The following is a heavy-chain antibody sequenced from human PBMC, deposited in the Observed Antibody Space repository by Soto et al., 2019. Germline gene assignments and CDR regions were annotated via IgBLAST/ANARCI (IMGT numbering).Heavy chain of an antibody. CDR2: ISAYNGNT. V-gene: IGHV1-18*01. CDR3: ARETAFIVVVVAAHPGAAFDI. CDR1: GYTFTSYG. Sequence: ASVKVSCKASGYTFTSYGISWVRQAPGQGLEWMGWISAYNGNTNYAQKLQGRVTMTTDTSTSTAYMELRSLRSDDTAVYYCARETAFIVVVVAAHPGAAFDIWGQGTMVTVSS. D-gene: IGHD2-15*01. J-gene: IGHJ3*02.